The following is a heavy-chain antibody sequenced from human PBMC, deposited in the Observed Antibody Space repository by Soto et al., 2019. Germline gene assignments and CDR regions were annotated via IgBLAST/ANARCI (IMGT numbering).Heavy chain of an antibody. D-gene: IGHD6-6*01. CDR1: GGSISSYY. J-gene: IGHJ4*02. V-gene: IGHV4-59*01. Sequence: QVQLQESGPGLVKPSETLSLTCTVSGGSISSYYWSWIRQPPGKGLEWIGYIYDSGSTNYNPSLKSRVTISVDTSKNQFSLKLTSVTAADTAVFYCAAPPRYWGQGTLVTVSS. CDR2: IYDSGST. CDR3: AAPPRY.